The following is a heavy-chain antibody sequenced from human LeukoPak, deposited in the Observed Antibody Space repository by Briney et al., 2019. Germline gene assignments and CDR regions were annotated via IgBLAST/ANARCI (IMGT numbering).Heavy chain of an antibody. Sequence: ASVKVSCKVSGYTLTELSMHWVRQAPGKGLEWMGGFDPEDGETIYAQKFQGGVTMTEDTSTDTAYMELGGLRSEDTAVYYCAPLTGTTCDYGGQGTLVTVSS. CDR1: GYTLTELS. D-gene: IGHD1-7*01. CDR3: APLTGTTCDY. CDR2: FDPEDGET. J-gene: IGHJ4*02. V-gene: IGHV1-24*01.